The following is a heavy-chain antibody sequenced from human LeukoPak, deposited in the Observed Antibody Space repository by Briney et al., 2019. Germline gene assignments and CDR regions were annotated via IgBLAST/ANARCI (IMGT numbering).Heavy chain of an antibody. CDR2: ISTSGTYI. CDR1: GFTFSSYS. Sequence: PGGSLRLSCAASGFTFSSYSMNWVRQAPGKGLEWVSSISTSGTYIYYADSVKGRFTIPRDNAKHSLYLQMNSLRAEDTAVYYCARELIAAAPDYWGQGTLVTVSS. CDR3: ARELIAAAPDY. V-gene: IGHV3-21*04. J-gene: IGHJ4*02. D-gene: IGHD6-13*01.